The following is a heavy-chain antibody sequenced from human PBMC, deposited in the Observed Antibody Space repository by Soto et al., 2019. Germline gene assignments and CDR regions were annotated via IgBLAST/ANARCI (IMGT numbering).Heavy chain of an antibody. V-gene: IGHV1-24*01. CDR2: FDPEDGET. CDR3: ATGRMRYSGYGMDV. CDR1: GYTLTELS. Sequence: KVSCKVSGYTLTELSMHWVRQAPGKGLEWMGGFDPEDGETIYAQKFQGRVTMTEDTSTDTAYMELSSMRSEDTAVYYCATGRMRYSGYGMDVCGQGTTVTVSS. D-gene: IGHD5-12*01. J-gene: IGHJ6*02.